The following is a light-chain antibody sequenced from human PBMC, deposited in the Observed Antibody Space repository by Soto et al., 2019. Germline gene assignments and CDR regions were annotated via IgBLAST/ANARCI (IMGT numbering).Light chain of an antibody. J-gene: IGKJ1*01. CDR3: QQYNKYWT. CDR1: QSINSW. V-gene: IGKV1-5*03. CDR2: KAS. Sequence: DIQMTQSPSTLSASVGDRVTITCRASQSINSWLAWYQQKPGKAPKLLMYKASSLESGVPSRFSGSGSGTELTLTISSLQPDDFATYYCQQYNKYWTFGQGTKVEIK.